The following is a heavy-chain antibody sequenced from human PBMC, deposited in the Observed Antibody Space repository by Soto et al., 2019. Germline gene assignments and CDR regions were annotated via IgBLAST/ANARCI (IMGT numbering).Heavy chain of an antibody. D-gene: IGHD3-22*01. Sequence: GESLKISCRGAGDSFTSYWITWVRQMPGKGLEWMXRXDXXXSXTXXXPXXXXHVTISADKSISAAYLQWRSLKASDTAMYYCARVSGYPNYYGMDVWGQGTTLTVSS. CDR1: GDSFTSYW. V-gene: IGHV5-10-1*01. CDR3: ARVSGYPNYYGMDV. J-gene: IGHJ6*02. CDR2: XDXXXSXT.